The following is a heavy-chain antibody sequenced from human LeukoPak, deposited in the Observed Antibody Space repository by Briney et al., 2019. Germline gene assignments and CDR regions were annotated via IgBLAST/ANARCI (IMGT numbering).Heavy chain of an antibody. Sequence: PSETLSLTCAVYGGSFSGYYWSWIRQPPGKGLEWIGEINHSGSTNYNPSLKSRVTISVDTSKNQFSLKLSSVAAADTAVYYCARDRWYYYSMDVWGQGTTVTVSS. V-gene: IGHV4-34*01. CDR2: INHSGST. D-gene: IGHD2-15*01. CDR3: ARDRWYYYSMDV. J-gene: IGHJ6*02. CDR1: GGSFSGYY.